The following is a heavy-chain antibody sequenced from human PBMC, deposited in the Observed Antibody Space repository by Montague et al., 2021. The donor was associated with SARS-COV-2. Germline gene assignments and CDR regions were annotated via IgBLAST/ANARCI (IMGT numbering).Heavy chain of an antibody. CDR2: FYYAGGT. CDR1: GGSISSSSYY. Sequence: SETLSLTCTVSGGSISSSSYYWGWIRQPPGKGLEYIGSFYYAGGTQYNPSLKSRVTISVDTSNDQFSLKMNSVTAADTAVYFCARLYGSSFDYWGQGTLVTVSS. J-gene: IGHJ4*02. D-gene: IGHD4-17*01. V-gene: IGHV4-39*01. CDR3: ARLYGSSFDY.